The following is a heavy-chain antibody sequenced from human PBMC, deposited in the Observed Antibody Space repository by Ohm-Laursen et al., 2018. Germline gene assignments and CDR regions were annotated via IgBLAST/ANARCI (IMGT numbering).Heavy chain of an antibody. V-gene: IGHV3-30*18. D-gene: IGHD4/OR15-4a*01. J-gene: IGHJ6*02. CDR3: AKDIRTMAGRDV. CDR1: GFTFSGYG. CDR2: ISKDGSNT. Sequence: SLRLSCTASGFTFSGYGMHWVRQAPGKGLEWMAGISKDGSNTYYGHSVEGRFTISRDNSMNTLYLQMNSLRPEDTAVYYCAKDIRTMAGRDVWGQGTTVTVSS.